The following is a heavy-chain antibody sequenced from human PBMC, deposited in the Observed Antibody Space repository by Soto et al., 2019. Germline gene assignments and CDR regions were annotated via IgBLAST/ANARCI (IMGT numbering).Heavy chain of an antibody. V-gene: IGHV3-30-3*01. J-gene: IGHJ1*01. D-gene: IGHD2-15*01. Sequence: GGSLRLSCAASGFTFSSYAMHWVRQAPGKGLEWVAVISYDGSNKYYADSVKGRFTISRDNSKNTLYLQMNSLRAEDTAVYYCADALHLCLIVAGPLVRHCGQGTLVTVSS. CDR2: ISYDGSNK. CDR3: ADALHLCLIVAGPLVRH. CDR1: GFTFSSYA.